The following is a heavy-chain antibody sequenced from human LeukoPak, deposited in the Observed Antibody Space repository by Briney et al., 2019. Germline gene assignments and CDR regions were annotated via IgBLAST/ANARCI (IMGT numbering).Heavy chain of an antibody. CDR3: AKAQGYLDY. V-gene: IGHV3-23*01. CDR2: ISGSGGST. J-gene: IGHJ4*02. Sequence: GGSLRLSCAASGFTLSSYAMSWVRQAPGKGLEWVSAISGSGGSTYYGDSVKGRFTISRDNSKNTVYLQMNSLRAEDTAVYYCAKAQGYLDYWGQGTLATVSS. CDR1: GFTLSSYA.